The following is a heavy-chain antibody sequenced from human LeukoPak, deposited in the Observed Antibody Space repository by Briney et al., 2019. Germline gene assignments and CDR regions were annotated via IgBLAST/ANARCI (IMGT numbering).Heavy chain of an antibody. CDR3: GRDAFQGSRWSNWFDP. J-gene: IGHJ5*02. Sequence: ASVKVSCKGSGYIFNTNGINWVRQAPGQGLEWMGWINANTGSTNYAQKFQGRVTMTTDTSASTAYMDLTSLTSDDTAMYYCGRDAFQGSRWSNWFDPWGQGTLLIVSS. V-gene: IGHV1-18*01. CDR1: GYIFNTNG. D-gene: IGHD4-23*01. CDR2: INANTGST.